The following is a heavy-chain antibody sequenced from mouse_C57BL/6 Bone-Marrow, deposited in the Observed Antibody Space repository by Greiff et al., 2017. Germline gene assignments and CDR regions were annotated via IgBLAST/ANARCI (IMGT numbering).Heavy chain of an antibody. D-gene: IGHD1-1*02. V-gene: IGHV1-26*01. J-gene: IGHJ2*01. CDR1: GYTFPEYY. Sequence: EVKLQHSGPELVKPGASVKISCKAFGYTFPEYYMNWVKPSPGKSLEWIGDMNPNNGGTSYNQKFQGTATLTIDKSSSTADMELRSLTSEDSAVYYCARLWSYYFDYWGQGTTLTVSS. CDR3: ARLWSYYFDY. CDR2: MNPNNGGT.